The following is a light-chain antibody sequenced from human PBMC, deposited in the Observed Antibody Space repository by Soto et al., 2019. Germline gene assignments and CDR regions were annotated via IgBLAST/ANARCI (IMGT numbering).Light chain of an antibody. CDR2: DAS. CDR1: QDVSMF. J-gene: IGKJ2*01. CDR3: QQRSSWLYT. Sequence: EILLAQSPATLSLSPGERATLSCKASQDVSMFLAWNQQKPGQAPRLLIHDASNRATGVPARFSGSGSGRDFTLTITRLEPEDFAVYYCQQRSSWLYTFGQGTKLEV. V-gene: IGKV3-11*02.